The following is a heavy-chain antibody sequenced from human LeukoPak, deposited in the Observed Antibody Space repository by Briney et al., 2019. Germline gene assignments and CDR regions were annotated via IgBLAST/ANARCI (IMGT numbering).Heavy chain of an antibody. D-gene: IGHD1-26*01. V-gene: IGHV1-46*01. CDR1: GYTFTSYY. Sequence: RASVKVSCKASGYTFTSYYMHWVRQAPGQGLEWMGIINPSGGSTSYAQKFQGRVTMTRDMSTSTVYMELSSLRSEDTAVYYCAREGSSGTYRRYYFDYWGQGTLVTVSS. CDR2: INPSGGST. CDR3: AREGSSGTYRRYYFDY. J-gene: IGHJ4*02.